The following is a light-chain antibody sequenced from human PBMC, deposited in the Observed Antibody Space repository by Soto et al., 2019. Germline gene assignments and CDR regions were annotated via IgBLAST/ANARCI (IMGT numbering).Light chain of an antibody. Sequence: EIVMTQSPATLSVSPGERATLSCRACQSASNNLAWYQKKPGQAPRLLSYGASISATGIPARCSGSGSGTEFTLTMSSLQSEDFAFYYCQQYNNWWTLGQGTRVDIK. V-gene: IGKV3-15*01. J-gene: IGKJ1*01. CDR1: QSASNN. CDR3: QQYNNWWT. CDR2: GAS.